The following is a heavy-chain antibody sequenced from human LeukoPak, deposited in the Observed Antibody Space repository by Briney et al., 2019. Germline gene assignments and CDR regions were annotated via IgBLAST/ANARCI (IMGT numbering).Heavy chain of an antibody. Sequence: TGGSLRLSCAASGFTFANAWMSWVRQAPGKGLECVGRIKSKTDGETTDYAAPVKGRFTISRDDSKNMLYLQMNSLKSEDTAVYYCTADLPPPRGYDYPFDYWGQGSLVTVSS. CDR2: IKSKTDGETT. CDR1: GFTFANAW. CDR3: TADLPPPRGYDYPFDY. J-gene: IGHJ4*02. D-gene: IGHD5-12*01. V-gene: IGHV3-15*01.